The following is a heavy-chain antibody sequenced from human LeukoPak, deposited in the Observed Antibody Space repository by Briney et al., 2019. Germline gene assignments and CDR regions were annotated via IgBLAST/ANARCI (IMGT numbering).Heavy chain of an antibody. J-gene: IGHJ4*02. D-gene: IGHD6-19*01. CDR2: IYYSGST. CDR3: ARSYSSGFDY. Sequence: SETLSLTCTVSGGSIRSYYWSWIRHPPAKGLEWIGYIYYSGSTNYNPSLKSRVTISVDTSKNQFSLKLSSVTAADTAVYYCARSYSSGFDYWGQGTLVTVSS. V-gene: IGHV4-59*01. CDR1: GGSIRSYY.